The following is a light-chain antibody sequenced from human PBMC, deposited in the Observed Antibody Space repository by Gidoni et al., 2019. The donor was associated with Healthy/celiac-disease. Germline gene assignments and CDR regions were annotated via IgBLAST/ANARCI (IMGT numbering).Light chain of an antibody. CDR1: QSVSSSY. CDR3: QQYGSSPPLT. CDR2: GAS. Sequence: ALPPPPGTLSLSPGDRASLSCRASQSVSSSYLAWYQQKPGQAPRPLIPGASSRATGSPDRSSGSGAGTDVTLTISRREPEDVAVYYCQQYGSSPPLTFGGGTKVEIK. V-gene: IGKV3-20*01. J-gene: IGKJ4*01.